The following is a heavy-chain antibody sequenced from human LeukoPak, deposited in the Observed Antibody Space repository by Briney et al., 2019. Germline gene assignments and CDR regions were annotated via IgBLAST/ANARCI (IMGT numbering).Heavy chain of an antibody. V-gene: IGHV4-59*12. CDR1: GDSISSYY. Sequence: PSETLSLTCTVSGDSISSYYWSWIRQPPGKGLQWIGYIYSSGSTNYNPSLKSRLTISLDTSKNQFSLKLSSVTAADTAVYYCARVELRTAFIDYWGQGTLVTVSS. CDR3: ARVELRTAFIDY. CDR2: IYSSGST. D-gene: IGHD5-18*01. J-gene: IGHJ4*02.